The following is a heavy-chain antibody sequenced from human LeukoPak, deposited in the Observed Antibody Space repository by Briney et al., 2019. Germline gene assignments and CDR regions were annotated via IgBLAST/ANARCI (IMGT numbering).Heavy chain of an antibody. Sequence: GASVKVSCKASGYTFTGYYMHWVRQAPGQGLEWMGWINPNSGGTNYAQKFQGRVTMTRDTSISTAYMELSRLRSDDTAVYYCARGIDVGATLVKNFDYWGQETLVTVSS. J-gene: IGHJ4*02. CDR3: ARGIDVGATLVKNFDY. CDR1: GYTFTGYY. V-gene: IGHV1-2*02. CDR2: INPNSGGT. D-gene: IGHD1-26*01.